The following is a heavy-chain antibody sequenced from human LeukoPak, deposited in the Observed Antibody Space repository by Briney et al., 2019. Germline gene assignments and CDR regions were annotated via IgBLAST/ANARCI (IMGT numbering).Heavy chain of an antibody. CDR1: GGSFSGYY. D-gene: IGHD5-18*01. Sequence: SETLSLTCAVYGGSFSGYYWSWIRHPPGKGLEWIGEINHSGSTNYNPSLKSRVTISVATSKNQFSLKLSSVTAADTAVYYCARMGGYSYGYRGFDPWGQGTLVTVSS. J-gene: IGHJ5*02. CDR2: INHSGST. V-gene: IGHV4-34*01. CDR3: ARMGGYSYGYRGFDP.